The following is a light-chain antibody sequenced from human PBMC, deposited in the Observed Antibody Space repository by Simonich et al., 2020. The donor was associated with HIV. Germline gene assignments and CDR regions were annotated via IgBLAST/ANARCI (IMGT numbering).Light chain of an antibody. Sequence: DIQMTQSPSTLSASVGDRVTITCRASQNIRSWMAWYQQKPGKAPKLLIYQASSLESGVPSRFSGSGSGTEFTLTIRSLQPDDFATYYCQQYNSYPFTFGQGTKLEIK. J-gene: IGKJ2*01. V-gene: IGKV1-5*03. CDR2: QAS. CDR1: QNIRSW. CDR3: QQYNSYPFT.